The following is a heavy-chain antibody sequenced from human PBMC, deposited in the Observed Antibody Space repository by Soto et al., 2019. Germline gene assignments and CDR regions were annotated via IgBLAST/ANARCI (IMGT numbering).Heavy chain of an antibody. CDR3: ARAVRTGFYGMDV. Sequence: QVQLVQPGAEVKKPGSSVKVSCRASGDSFSNYAVNWLRQAPGRGLEWMGGLIPVFGTSNYAQKFQGRVTITADESTSTAYMELSSLSSEDTAVYYCARAVRTGFYGMDVWGQGTTVTVSS. V-gene: IGHV1-69*01. J-gene: IGHJ6*02. CDR2: LIPVFGTS. CDR1: GDSFSNYA.